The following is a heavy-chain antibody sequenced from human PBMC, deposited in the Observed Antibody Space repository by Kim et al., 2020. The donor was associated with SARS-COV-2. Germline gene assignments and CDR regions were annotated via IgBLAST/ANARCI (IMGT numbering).Heavy chain of an antibody. V-gene: IGHV3-43*02. CDR1: GFTFDDYA. CDR3: AKDGSSSSGPFDY. Sequence: GGSLRLSCAASGFTFDDYAMHWVRQPPGKGLEWVSLISGDGGTTYYADSVKGRFTISRDNSDNSLYLQMNSLRTEETALYYCAKDGSSSSGPFDYWGQGTLVTGPS. J-gene: IGHJ4*02. CDR2: ISGDGGTT. D-gene: IGHD6-6*01.